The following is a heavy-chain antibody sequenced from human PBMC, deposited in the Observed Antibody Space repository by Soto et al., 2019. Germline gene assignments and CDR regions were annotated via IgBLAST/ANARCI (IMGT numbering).Heavy chain of an antibody. D-gene: IGHD1-1*01. V-gene: IGHV3-7*03. CDR1: GFNFRDYW. CDR3: VRDEICEGVKGTLGYFRQ. J-gene: IGHJ1*01. Sequence: EVQLVDSGGGLVQPGGTLRLSCAASGFNFRDYWMNWVRQAPGKGLEWVANIKVDGTEKNYVDSVKGRFTISRDNARNSLYLQMNSVRVENTAVYYCVRDEICEGVKGTLGYFRQWGQGTLVTVSS. CDR2: IKVDGTEK.